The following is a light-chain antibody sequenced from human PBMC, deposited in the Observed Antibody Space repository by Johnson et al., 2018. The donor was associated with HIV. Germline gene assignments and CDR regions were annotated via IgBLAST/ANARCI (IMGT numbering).Light chain of an antibody. CDR3: GTCDRSVSAYV. CDR2: DNN. Sequence: QAVLTQPPSVSAATGQKVTISCSGSSSNIGNNYLSWYQQLPGTAPKLLIYDNNKRPSGIPDRFSGSKSGTSATLGITGLQTGDKAEYYFGTCDRSVSAYVFGTGTKVAVL. V-gene: IGLV1-51*01. CDR1: SSNIGNNY. J-gene: IGLJ1*01.